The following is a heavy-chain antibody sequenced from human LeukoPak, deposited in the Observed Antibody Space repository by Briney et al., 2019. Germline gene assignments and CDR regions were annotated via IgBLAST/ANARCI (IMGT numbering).Heavy chain of an antibody. D-gene: IGHD3-10*01. V-gene: IGHV3-23*01. CDR2: ISGSGGST. Sequence: PGGSLRLSCAASGFTFSSYAMSWVRQAPGKGLEWVSAISGSGGSTYYADSVKGRFTISRDNSKNTLYLQMNSLRAEDTAVYYCASLDYYGSGSYYSDYWGQGTLVTVSS. CDR3: ASLDYYGSGSYYSDY. CDR1: GFTFSSYA. J-gene: IGHJ4*02.